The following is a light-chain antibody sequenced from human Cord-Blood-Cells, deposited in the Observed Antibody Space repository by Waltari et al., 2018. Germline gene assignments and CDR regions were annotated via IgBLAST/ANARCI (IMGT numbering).Light chain of an antibody. J-gene: IGLJ1*01. Sequence: QSALTQPASVSGSPGQSITISCTGTSSDVGGYNYVSWYQQHPGKAPKLMIYDVSNRPSGVSNLFSGSKSGNTASLTISALQAEDEADYYCSSYTSSSTYVFGTGTKVTVL. V-gene: IGLV2-14*01. CDR3: SSYTSSSTYV. CDR1: SSDVGGYNY. CDR2: DVS.